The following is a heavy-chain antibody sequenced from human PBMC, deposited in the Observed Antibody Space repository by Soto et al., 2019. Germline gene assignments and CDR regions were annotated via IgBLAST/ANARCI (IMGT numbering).Heavy chain of an antibody. CDR1: GGSISSGGYY. V-gene: IGHV4-31*03. CDR2: IYYSGST. Sequence: KTSETLSLTCTVSGGSISSGGYYWSWIRQHPGKGLEWIGYIYYSGSTYDNPSLKSRVTISVDTSKNQFSLKLSSVTAADTAVYYCESDRSEMATDYWGHVTLVTVSS. D-gene: IGHD5-12*01. J-gene: IGHJ4*01. CDR3: ESDRSEMATDY.